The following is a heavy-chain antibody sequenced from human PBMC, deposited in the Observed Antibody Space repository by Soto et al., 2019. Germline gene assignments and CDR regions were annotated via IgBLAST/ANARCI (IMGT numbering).Heavy chain of an antibody. Sequence: EVQLAESGGGLVQPGGSLRLSCAASGFTFSNYWMHWVRQAPGKGLMWVSRIKGDASITTYADSVTGRFTIFRDNARNTLYLQINGLRAEDTAVYYCGRAFAGYGSVDYWGQGTLVTVSS. CDR3: GRAFAGYGSVDY. CDR1: GFTFSNYW. D-gene: IGHD5-12*01. J-gene: IGHJ4*02. V-gene: IGHV3-74*01. CDR2: IKGDASIT.